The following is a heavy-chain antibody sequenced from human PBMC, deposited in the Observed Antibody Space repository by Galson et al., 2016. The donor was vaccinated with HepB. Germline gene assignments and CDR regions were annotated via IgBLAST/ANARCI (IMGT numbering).Heavy chain of an antibody. CDR2: MHYRGTT. J-gene: IGHJ4*02. Sequence: SETLSLTCSVSGDSIASSQHLWGWIRQSPGKGLQWIGNMHYRGTTFYNPSLQSQVTISVDTSNNRFSLRMNAVTTADTGVYFCSRQERRAIVVWKGHFDAWGQGILVTVSS. CDR1: GDSIASSQHL. CDR3: SRQERRAIVVWKGHFDA. D-gene: IGHD2-21*01. V-gene: IGHV4-39*01.